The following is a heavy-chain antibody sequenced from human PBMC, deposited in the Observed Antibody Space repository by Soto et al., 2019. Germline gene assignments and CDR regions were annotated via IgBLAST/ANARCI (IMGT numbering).Heavy chain of an antibody. D-gene: IGHD4-4*01. V-gene: IGHV3-21*01. J-gene: IGHJ5*02. CDR3: ARQRLHGRNWFDP. CDR2: IGSSSSYI. CDR1: GFTFSSYS. Sequence: LRLSCAASGFTFSSYSMNWVRQAPGKGLEWVSSIGSSSSYIYYADSVKGRFTISRDNAKNSLYLQMNSLRAEDTAVYYCARQRLHGRNWFDPWGQGTLVTVSS.